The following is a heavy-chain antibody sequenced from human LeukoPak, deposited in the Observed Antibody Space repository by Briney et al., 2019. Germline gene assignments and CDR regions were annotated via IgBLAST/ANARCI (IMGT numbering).Heavy chain of an antibody. CDR2: VYCSGST. CDR3: ARGFVGPAAISDAFEI. J-gene: IGHJ3*02. Sequence: SETLSLTCTVSGGSFRSYYWSWIRQPPGKGLEWIGFVYCSGSTNYNPSLKSRLTMSVDTSKNHFSLQLRSVTAADTAVYYCARGFVGPAAISDAFEIWGQGTLVTVSS. D-gene: IGHD2-2*02. CDR1: GGSFRSYY. V-gene: IGHV4-59*01.